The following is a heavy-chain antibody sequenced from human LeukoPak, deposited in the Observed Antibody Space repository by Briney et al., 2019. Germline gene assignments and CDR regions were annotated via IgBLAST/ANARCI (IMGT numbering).Heavy chain of an antibody. Sequence: GASVKVSCKASGYTFTNYAMNWVRQAPGQGLEWMGWINPNTGNPAYAQGFTGRFVFSFDTSVSTAYLQISSLKAEDTAVYYCARGDSSGWSPFRPWGQGTLVTVSS. J-gene: IGHJ5*02. V-gene: IGHV7-4-1*02. D-gene: IGHD6-19*01. CDR2: INPNTGNP. CDR3: ARGDSSGWSPFRP. CDR1: GYTFTNYA.